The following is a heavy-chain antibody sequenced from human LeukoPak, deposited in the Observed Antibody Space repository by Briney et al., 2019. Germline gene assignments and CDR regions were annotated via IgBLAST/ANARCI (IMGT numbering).Heavy chain of an antibody. Sequence: GGSLRLSCAASGFTFSSYGMHWVRQAPGKGLEWVAVIWYDGSNKYYADSVKGRFTISRDNSKNTLYLQMNSLRAEDTAVYYCARGNDYGEMDVWGQGTTVTVSS. CDR3: ARGNDYGEMDV. CDR1: GFTFSSYG. V-gene: IGHV3-33*01. J-gene: IGHJ6*02. D-gene: IGHD4-17*01. CDR2: IWYDGSNK.